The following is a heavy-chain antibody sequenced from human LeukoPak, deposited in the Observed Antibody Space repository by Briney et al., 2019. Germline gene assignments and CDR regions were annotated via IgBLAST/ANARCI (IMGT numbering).Heavy chain of an antibody. D-gene: IGHD4-17*01. Sequence: PSETLSLTCTVSGGSISSYYWSWIRQPPGKGLEWIGYIYYSGSTNYNPSLESRVTISVDTSKNQFSLKLSSVTAADTAVYYCARAVPPYYFDYWGQGTLVTVSS. CDR3: ARAVPPYYFDY. V-gene: IGHV4-59*01. CDR2: IYYSGST. J-gene: IGHJ4*02. CDR1: GGSISSYY.